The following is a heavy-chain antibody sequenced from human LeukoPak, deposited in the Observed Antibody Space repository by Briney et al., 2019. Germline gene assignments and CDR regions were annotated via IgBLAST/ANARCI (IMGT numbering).Heavy chain of an antibody. CDR1: GFLFGKSW. V-gene: IGHV3-74*01. CDR3: ARDGIYGDYGH. CDR2: TDGSST. D-gene: IGHD4-17*01. J-gene: IGHJ4*02. Sequence: PGGSLRLSCAASGFLFGKSWMHWVRQAPGKGLVWVSRTDGSSTTYADSVKGRFSVSMDNAQNTLYLQMNSLRAEDTAVYYCARDGIYGDYGHWGQGTLVTVSS.